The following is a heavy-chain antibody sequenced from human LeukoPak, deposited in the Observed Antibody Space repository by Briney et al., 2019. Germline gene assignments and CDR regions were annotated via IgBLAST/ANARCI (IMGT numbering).Heavy chain of an antibody. CDR1: GFTFSQSG. D-gene: IGHD2-2*01. Sequence: PGGSLRLSCAASGFTFSQSGTHWVRQAPGKGLEWVAFLRHDASKQYYADSVKGRFTISRDTSQNMLYLQMNSLRVDDTAVYYCAKGSPWSTAPAGVDFWAQGTLVTVSS. CDR3: AKGSPWSTAPAGVDF. CDR2: LRHDASKQ. V-gene: IGHV3-30*02. J-gene: IGHJ4*02.